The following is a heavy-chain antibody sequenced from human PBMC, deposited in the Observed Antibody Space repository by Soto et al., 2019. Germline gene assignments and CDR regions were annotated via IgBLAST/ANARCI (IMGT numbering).Heavy chain of an antibody. V-gene: IGHV3-74*01. J-gene: IGHJ5*02. CDR2: ITSDGKSK. Sequence: EGALRLSCAASGFNFSNHWMHWVRQRPAEGLVWVSRITSDGKSKAYAESVKGRFAISRDNAKNTLYLQMNGLTAEDTAVYYCARESGDWPLHWFDPWGQGTLVTVSS. CDR3: ARESGDWPLHWFDP. CDR1: GFNFSNHW. D-gene: IGHD2-21*02.